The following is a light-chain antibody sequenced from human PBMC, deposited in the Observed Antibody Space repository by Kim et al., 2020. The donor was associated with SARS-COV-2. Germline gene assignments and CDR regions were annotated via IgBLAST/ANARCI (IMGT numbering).Light chain of an antibody. V-gene: IGKV1-5*03. CDR3: QQYNTFSPVT. CDR1: QSISPW. Sequence: DIQMTQFPSTLSASVGDTVTITCWASQSISPWLAWYQQKPGRAPKLLIYKASTLESGVPSRFSGSGSRSEFTLTISSLQPDDVATYYCQQYNTFSPVTFGQGTKLEI. J-gene: IGKJ2*01. CDR2: KAS.